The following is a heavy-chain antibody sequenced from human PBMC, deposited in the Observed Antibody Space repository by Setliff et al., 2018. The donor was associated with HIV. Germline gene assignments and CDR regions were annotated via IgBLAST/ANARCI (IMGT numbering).Heavy chain of an antibody. J-gene: IGHJ5*02. V-gene: IGHV3-20*04. CDR3: ARDRLAAQYNWFDP. CDR2: INWNGGST. Sequence: SLKISCAASGFPFDDYGMSWVRQAPGKGLEWVSGINWNGGSTGYADSVKGRFTISRDNAKNSLYLQMYSLRAEDTALYYCARDRLAAQYNWFDPRGQGTLVTVSS. D-gene: IGHD6-6*01. CDR1: GFPFDDYG.